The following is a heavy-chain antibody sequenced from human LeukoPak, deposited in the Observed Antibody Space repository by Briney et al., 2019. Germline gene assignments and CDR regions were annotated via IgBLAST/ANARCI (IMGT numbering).Heavy chain of an antibody. Sequence: GSLRLSCAASGFTFSSYGMHWIRQPPGKALEWIGYIYYTGTTKYNPSLKSRATISLDTSKNQFSLKLTSVTAADTALFFCARGYDIDVWGQGTTVTVSS. J-gene: IGHJ6*02. V-gene: IGHV4-59*01. CDR3: ARGYDIDV. CDR2: IYYTGTT. CDR1: GFTFSSYG.